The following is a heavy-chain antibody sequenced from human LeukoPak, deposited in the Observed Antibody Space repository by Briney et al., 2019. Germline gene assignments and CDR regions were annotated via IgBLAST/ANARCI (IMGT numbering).Heavy chain of an antibody. D-gene: IGHD3-10*01. CDR3: AKDQYGSGRSTGDY. J-gene: IGHJ4*02. CDR1: GFTFSSYG. V-gene: IGHV3-30*18. Sequence: GRSLRLSCTASGFTFSSYGMHWVRQAPGKGLEWVAVISYDGSNKYYADSVKGRFTISRDNSKNTLYLQMNSLRAEDTAVYYCAKDQYGSGRSTGDYWGQGTLVTVSS. CDR2: ISYDGSNK.